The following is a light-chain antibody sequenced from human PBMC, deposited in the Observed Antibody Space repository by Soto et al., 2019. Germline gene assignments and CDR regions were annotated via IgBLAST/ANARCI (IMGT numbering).Light chain of an antibody. Sequence: EIVLTQSPGTLPLSPGERATLSCRASQSVSSSYLAWYQQKPGQAPPLRIYGASARATGIPDRFSGSGSGTDFTLSISRLEPEDFAVYYCQQYGSSSLTFRGGTKVDIK. CDR2: GAS. CDR1: QSVSSSY. CDR3: QQYGSSSLT. J-gene: IGKJ4*01. V-gene: IGKV3-20*01.